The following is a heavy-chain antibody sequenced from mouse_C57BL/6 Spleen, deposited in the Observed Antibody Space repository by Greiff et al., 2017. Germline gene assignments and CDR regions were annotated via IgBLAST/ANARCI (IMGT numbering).Heavy chain of an antibody. CDR2: ISDGGSYT. D-gene: IGHD3-1*01. Sequence: EVQVVESGGGLVKPGGSLKLSCAASGFTFSSYAMSWVRQTPEKRLEWVGTISDGGSYTYYPDNVKGRFTISRDNAKNNLYLQVSHLKSEDTAMYYCAGERAGFDYWGQGTTLTVSA. J-gene: IGHJ2*01. CDR3: AGERAGFDY. CDR1: GFTFSSYA. V-gene: IGHV5-4*01.